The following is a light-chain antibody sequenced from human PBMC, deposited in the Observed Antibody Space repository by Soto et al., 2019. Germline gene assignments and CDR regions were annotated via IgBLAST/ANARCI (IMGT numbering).Light chain of an antibody. CDR2: EVS. CDR3: SSYRSSNTLL. V-gene: IGLV2-14*01. J-gene: IGLJ2*01. Sequence: QSALTQPASVSGSPGQSITISCTGTSSDVGDYDYVSWYQQYAGKAPKMMIYEVSNRPSGVSNRFSGSKSGNTASLTISGLQAEDEADYYCSSYRSSNTLLFGGGTKLNVL. CDR1: SSDVGDYDY.